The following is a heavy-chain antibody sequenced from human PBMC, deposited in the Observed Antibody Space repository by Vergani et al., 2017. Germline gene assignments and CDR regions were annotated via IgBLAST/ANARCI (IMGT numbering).Heavy chain of an antibody. CDR2: IWYDGSNK. J-gene: IGHJ4*02. CDR3: ARDWSGSGLRDY. V-gene: IGHV3-33*01. CDR1: GFTFSSYG. D-gene: IGHD3-3*01. Sequence: QVQLVESGGGVVQPGRSLRLSCAASGFTFSSYGMHWVRQAPGKGLEWVAVIWYDGSNKYYADSVKARFTISRDNSKKTLYLQMNSLRAEDTAVYYCARDWSGSGLRDYWSQGSLVTVSS.